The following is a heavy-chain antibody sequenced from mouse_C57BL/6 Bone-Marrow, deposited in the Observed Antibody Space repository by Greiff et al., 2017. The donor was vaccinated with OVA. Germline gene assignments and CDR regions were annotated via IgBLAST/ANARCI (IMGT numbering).Heavy chain of an antibody. CDR3: AREDTTEGFYFDY. V-gene: IGHV5-16*01. Sequence: EVKLMESEGGLVQPGSSMKLSCTASGFTFSDYYMAWVRQVPEKGLEWVANINYDGSSTYYLDSLKSRFIISRDNAKNILYLQMSSLKSEDTATYYCAREDTTEGFYFDYWGQGTTLTVSS. J-gene: IGHJ2*01. D-gene: IGHD1-1*01. CDR2: INYDGSST. CDR1: GFTFSDYY.